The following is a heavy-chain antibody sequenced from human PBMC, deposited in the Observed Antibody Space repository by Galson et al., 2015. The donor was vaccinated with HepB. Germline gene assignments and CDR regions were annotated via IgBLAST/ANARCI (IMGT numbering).Heavy chain of an antibody. CDR1: GFTFSSHD. CDR2: ISIRGGST. Sequence: SLRLSCAASGFTFSSHDMSWVRQAAGKGLEWVSGISIRGGSTFYADSVKGRFTISRDNSKNTLYLQMDSLRAEDTAVYYCAKRGSTSCSGVSCHIPYFDSWGQGTLVTVSS. D-gene: IGHD2-15*01. J-gene: IGHJ4*02. CDR3: AKRGSTSCSGVSCHIPYFDS. V-gene: IGHV3-23*01.